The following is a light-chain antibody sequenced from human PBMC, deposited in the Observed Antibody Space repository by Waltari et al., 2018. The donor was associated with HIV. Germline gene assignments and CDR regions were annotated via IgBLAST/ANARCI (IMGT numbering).Light chain of an antibody. CDR3: HQYYGAMYT. J-gene: IGKJ2*01. Sequence: DIVMTKSQDSLTVSLGDRATINCKSSQSLLNTSNNKNYLAWFRQKPGQPPDLLIYWASTRESGVPDRFSGSGSGTNFTLTINRLQAEDVAVYYCHQYYGAMYTFGRGTKLEI. CDR1: QSLLNTSNNKNY. CDR2: WAS. V-gene: IGKV4-1*01.